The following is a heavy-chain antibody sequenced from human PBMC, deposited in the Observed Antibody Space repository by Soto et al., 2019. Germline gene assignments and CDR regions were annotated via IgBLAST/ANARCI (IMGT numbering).Heavy chain of an antibody. CDR3: AKSGWLQLRGYFDS. CDR2: ISYDGSNK. J-gene: IGHJ4*02. V-gene: IGHV3-30*18. CDR1: GFTFSSYG. Sequence: GGSLRLSCAASGFTFSSYGMHWVRQAPGKGLEWVAVISYDGSNKYYADSVKGRFTISRDNSKNTLYLQMNSLRAEDTAVYYCAKSGWLQLRGYFDSWGQGTLVTVPQ. D-gene: IGHD5-12*01.